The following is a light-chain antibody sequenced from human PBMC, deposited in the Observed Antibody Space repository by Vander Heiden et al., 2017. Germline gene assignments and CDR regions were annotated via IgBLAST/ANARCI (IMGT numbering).Light chain of an antibody. J-gene: IGLJ3*02. CDR1: NSDVGNYNF. Sequence: QSALTQPPSASGSPGQSVPISCTGTNSDVGNYNFVSWYQQLPGKAPKLMIYEVTKRPSGVPDRFSGSKSGNTASLTVSGLQADDEADYYCSSYAGSNNWMFGGGTKLTVL. V-gene: IGLV2-8*01. CDR3: SSYAGSNNWM. CDR2: EVT.